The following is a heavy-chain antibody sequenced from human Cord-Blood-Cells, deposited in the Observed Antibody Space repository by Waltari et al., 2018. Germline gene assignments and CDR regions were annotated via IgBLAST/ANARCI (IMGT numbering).Heavy chain of an antibody. V-gene: IGHV4-34*01. CDR3: ARGYGSGTRYGMDV. D-gene: IGHD3-10*01. J-gene: IGHJ6*02. Sequence: QVQLQQRGAGLLKPSETLSLTCAVYGGSFSGYYWSWIRQPPGKGLEWIGEINHSGSTNYNPSLKSRVTISVDTSKNQFSLKLSSVTAADTAVYYCARGYGSGTRYGMDVWGQGTTVTVSS. CDR1: GGSFSGYY. CDR2: INHSGST.